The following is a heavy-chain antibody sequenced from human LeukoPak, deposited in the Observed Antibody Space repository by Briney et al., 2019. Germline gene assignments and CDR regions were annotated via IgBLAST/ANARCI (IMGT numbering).Heavy chain of an antibody. CDR1: GFTFSSYA. CDR3: ARVVAAADYYYYGMDV. J-gene: IGHJ6*02. CDR2: ISYDGSNK. Sequence: GGSLRLSCAASGFTFSSYAMHWVRQAPGKGLEWVSVISYDGSNKYYADSVKGRFTISSDNSKNTLYLQMNSLRAEDTAVYYCARVVAAADYYYYGMDVWGQGTTVTVSS. V-gene: IGHV3-30-3*01. D-gene: IGHD6-13*01.